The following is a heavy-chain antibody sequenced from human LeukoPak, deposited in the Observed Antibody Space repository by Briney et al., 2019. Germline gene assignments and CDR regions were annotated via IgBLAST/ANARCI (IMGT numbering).Heavy chain of an antibody. CDR2: VHSSGYT. Sequence: PSETLSLTCSVSGGAISSDYWAWIRQPPGKGLEWIAYVHSSGYTSYNPSLKSRVTISVDTSKNQFSLKLNSVTAADTAVYYCARHYGPWGQGTLVTVSS. J-gene: IGHJ5*02. CDR1: GGAISSDY. D-gene: IGHD3-10*01. V-gene: IGHV4-59*08. CDR3: ARHYGP.